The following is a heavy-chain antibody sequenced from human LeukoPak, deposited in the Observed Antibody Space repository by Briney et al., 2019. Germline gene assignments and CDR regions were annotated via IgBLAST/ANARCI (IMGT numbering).Heavy chain of an antibody. CDR3: AKDLIPYSSRPNGMDV. D-gene: IGHD6-13*01. Sequence: GGSLRLSCAASGLTFSSYAMSWVRQAPGKGLEWVSAISGSGGSTYYADSVKGRFTISRDNSKNTLYLQMNSLRAEDTAVYYCAKDLIPYSSRPNGMDVWGKGTTVTVSS. J-gene: IGHJ6*04. V-gene: IGHV3-23*01. CDR2: ISGSGGST. CDR1: GLTFSSYA.